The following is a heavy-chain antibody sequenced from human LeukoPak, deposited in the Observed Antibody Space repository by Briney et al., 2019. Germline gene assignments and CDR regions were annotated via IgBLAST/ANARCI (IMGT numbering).Heavy chain of an antibody. CDR1: GGSISSSSYY. D-gene: IGHD2-15*01. CDR3: ARVPPYYSGGSCLDY. CDR2: IYYSGST. V-gene: IGHV4-39*07. J-gene: IGHJ4*02. Sequence: SETLSLTCTVSGGSISSSSYYWGWIRQPPGKGLEWIGSIYYSGSTYYNPSLKSRVTISVDTSKNQFSLKLSSVTAADTAVYYCARVPPYYSGGSCLDYWGQGTLVTVSS.